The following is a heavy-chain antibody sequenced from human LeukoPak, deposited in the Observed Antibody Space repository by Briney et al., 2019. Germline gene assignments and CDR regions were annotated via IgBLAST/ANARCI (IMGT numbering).Heavy chain of an antibody. CDR1: GFIVNSYA. J-gene: IGHJ5*02. Sequence: GGSLRLSCAASGFIVNSYAMSWVRQAPGKGLAWVSLIYSDGVTQYADSVKGRFTISRDNSKNTLYLQMNSLRGEDTAVYFCARDRAEGKTWVEFDPWGQGTLVTVSS. CDR3: ARDRAEGKTWVEFDP. CDR2: IYSDGVT. V-gene: IGHV3-66*02.